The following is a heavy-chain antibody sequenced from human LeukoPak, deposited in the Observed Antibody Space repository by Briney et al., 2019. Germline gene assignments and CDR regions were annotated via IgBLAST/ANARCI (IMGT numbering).Heavy chain of an antibody. Sequence: GGSLRLSCTASGFTFGDYAMSWFRQAPGKGLEWVGFIRSKACGGTTEYAASVKGRFTISRDDSKSIAYLQMNSLKTEDTAVYYCTSSYQWEPSDYWGQGTLVTVSS. J-gene: IGHJ4*02. V-gene: IGHV3-49*03. CDR2: IRSKACGGTT. CDR3: TSSYQWEPSDY. CDR1: GFTFGDYA. D-gene: IGHD1-26*01.